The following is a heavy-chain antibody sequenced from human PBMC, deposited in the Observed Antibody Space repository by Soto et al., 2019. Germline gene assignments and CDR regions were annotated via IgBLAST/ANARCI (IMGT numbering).Heavy chain of an antibody. Sequence: QVHLVESGGGVVQPGKSLRLSCAASGFPFSSFAMHWVRQAPGKGLEYVAVISYDGSNKYYAESVKGRFTISRDNSKNTLSLQMDSLRAEDTALYYCARDGNSGYNWDYYYGMDGWGQWTTVTVSS. CDR2: ISYDGSNK. D-gene: IGHD5-12*01. V-gene: IGHV3-30-3*01. CDR1: GFPFSSFA. CDR3: ARDGNSGYNWDYYYGMDG. J-gene: IGHJ6*02.